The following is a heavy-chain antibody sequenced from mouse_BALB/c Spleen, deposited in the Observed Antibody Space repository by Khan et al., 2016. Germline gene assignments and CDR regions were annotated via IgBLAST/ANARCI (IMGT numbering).Heavy chain of an antibody. CDR3: AYCFMTAAYYYALDY. CDR2: IWRGGST. J-gene: IGHJ4*01. Sequence: QVQLQQSGPGLVQPSQSLSITCTVSGFSLTSYGVHWVRQSPGKGLEWLGVIWRGGSTDYNTAFMSRLSITKDNSKSQVFFKMNSLQADDPAIYYCAYCFMTAAYYYALDYWGQGTSVTVSS. CDR1: GFSLTSYG. D-gene: IGHD1-1*01. V-gene: IGHV2-5*01.